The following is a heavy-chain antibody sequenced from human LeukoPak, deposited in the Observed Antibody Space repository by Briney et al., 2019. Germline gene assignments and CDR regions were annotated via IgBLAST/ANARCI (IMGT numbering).Heavy chain of an antibody. V-gene: IGHV1-2*02. CDR2: INPNSGGT. CDR1: GYTFTSYG. CDR3: ARDTQNAFDI. Sequence: ASVKVSCKASGYTFTSYGISWVRRAPGQGLEWMGWINPNSGGTNYAQKFQGRVTMTRDTSISTAYMELSRLRSDDTAVYYCARDTQNAFDIWGQGTMVTVSS. J-gene: IGHJ3*02.